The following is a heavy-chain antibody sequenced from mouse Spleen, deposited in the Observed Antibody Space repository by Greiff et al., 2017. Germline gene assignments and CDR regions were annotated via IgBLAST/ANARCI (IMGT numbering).Heavy chain of an antibody. CDR2: IRLKSDNYAT. CDR1: GFTFSSYW. D-gene: IGHD2-1*01. J-gene: IGHJ2*01. Sequence: EVKLQESGGGLVQPGGSMKLSCVASGFTFSSYWMSWVRQSPEQGLEWVAEIRLKSDNYATPYAESVKGKFTISRYDSKSRLYLQMNSLRAEDTGIYYCTSTGYWGQGTTRTGSS. CDR3: TSTGY. V-gene: IGHV6-6*02.